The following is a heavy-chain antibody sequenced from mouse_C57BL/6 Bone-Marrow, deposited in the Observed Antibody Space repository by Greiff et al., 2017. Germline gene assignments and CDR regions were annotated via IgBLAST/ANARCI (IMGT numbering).Heavy chain of an antibody. CDR2: IRGDGST. Sequence: QVQLQQSGPGLVAPSQSLSITCTVSGFSLTSYGVSWVRQPPGKGLEWLGVIRGDGSTNYHSALISRLSISKDNSKSQVFLKLNNLQTDDTATDYCAMIIYYGFSFAYWGQGTLVTVSA. CDR3: AMIIYYGFSFAY. CDR1: GFSLTSYG. J-gene: IGHJ3*01. V-gene: IGHV2-3*01. D-gene: IGHD2-2*01.